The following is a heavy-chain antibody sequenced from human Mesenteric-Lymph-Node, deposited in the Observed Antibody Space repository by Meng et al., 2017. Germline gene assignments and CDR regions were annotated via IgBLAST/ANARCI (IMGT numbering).Heavy chain of an antibody. D-gene: IGHD2-2*01. CDR2: ISSSGSTI. CDR3: ARDFLSIRTQSTSLVGNDAFDI. Sequence: GGSLRLSCAASGFTFSSYEMNWVRQAPGKGLEWVSYISSSGSTIYYADSVKGRFTISRDNAKNSLYLQMNSLRAEDTAVYYCARDFLSIRTQSTSLVGNDAFDIWGQGTMVTVSS. J-gene: IGHJ3*02. CDR1: GFTFSSYE. V-gene: IGHV3-48*03.